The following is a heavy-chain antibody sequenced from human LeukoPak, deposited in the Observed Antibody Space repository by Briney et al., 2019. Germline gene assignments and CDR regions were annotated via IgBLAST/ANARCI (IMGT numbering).Heavy chain of an antibody. CDR1: GGSISSNGYY. J-gene: IGHJ6*03. D-gene: IGHD3-10*01. V-gene: IGHV4-39*01. CDR3: SRSLGDVVGRSYHYYYLDV. Sequence: PSETLSLTCTVSGGSISSNGYYWGWIRQPPGKGLEWIGSIYYSGNTYYNPSLKSRVTISVDTSKNQFSLELSSVTAADTAVYYCSRSLGDVVGRSYHYYYLDVWGKGTTVTVSS. CDR2: IYYSGNT.